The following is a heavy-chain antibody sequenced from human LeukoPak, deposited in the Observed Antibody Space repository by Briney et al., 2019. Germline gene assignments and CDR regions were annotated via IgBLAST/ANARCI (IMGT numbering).Heavy chain of an antibody. Sequence: SETLSLTCTVSGGSISSSSYYWGWIRQPPGKGLEWIGSIYYSGSTYYNPSLKRRVTISVDTSKNQFSLKLSSVTAADTAVYYCARGRITMVRGVIRPSYDDWGQGTLVTVSS. CDR1: GGSISSSSYY. D-gene: IGHD3-10*01. CDR3: ARGRITMVRGVIRPSYDD. V-gene: IGHV4-39*07. J-gene: IGHJ4*02. CDR2: IYYSGST.